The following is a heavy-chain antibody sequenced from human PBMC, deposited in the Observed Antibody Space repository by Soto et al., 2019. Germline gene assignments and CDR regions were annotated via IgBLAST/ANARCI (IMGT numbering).Heavy chain of an antibody. CDR3: AKDPYYGSGSYYRGPSPRGYYYYGMDV. CDR2: ISYDGSNK. J-gene: IGHJ6*02. V-gene: IGHV3-30*18. D-gene: IGHD3-10*01. Sequence: GGSLRLSCAASGFTFSSYGMHWVRQAPGKGLEWVAVISYDGSNKYYADSVKGRFTISRDNSKNTLYLQMNSLRAEDTAVYYCAKDPYYGSGSYYRGPSPRGYYYYGMDVWGQGTTVPVSS. CDR1: GFTFSSYG.